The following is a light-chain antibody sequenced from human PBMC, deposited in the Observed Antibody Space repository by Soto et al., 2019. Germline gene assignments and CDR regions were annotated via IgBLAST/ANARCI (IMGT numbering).Light chain of an antibody. Sequence: DIQMTQSPSSLSASVGDRVTITCRASQGISNYLAWYQQKPGKVPKLLIYATSTLQSGVPSRFSGSGSETDFTLTISSLQPKDVETYYCKKYKSAPQTFGQENKVQIK. J-gene: IGKJ1*01. CDR1: QGISNY. V-gene: IGKV1-27*01. CDR3: KKYKSAPQT. CDR2: ATS.